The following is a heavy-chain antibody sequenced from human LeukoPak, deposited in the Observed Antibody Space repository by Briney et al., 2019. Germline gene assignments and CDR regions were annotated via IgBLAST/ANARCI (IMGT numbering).Heavy chain of an antibody. Sequence: GESLQISSQGSGYSFTSYWIGWVRPMPGKGLEWMGIIYPGDSDTRYSPSLQGQVTISVDKSISTAYLQWSSLKAADTAMYYCASGYSYGYPFDYWGQGTLVTVSS. V-gene: IGHV5-51*01. J-gene: IGHJ4*02. CDR2: IYPGDSDT. CDR3: ASGYSYGYPFDY. CDR1: GYSFTSYW. D-gene: IGHD5-18*01.